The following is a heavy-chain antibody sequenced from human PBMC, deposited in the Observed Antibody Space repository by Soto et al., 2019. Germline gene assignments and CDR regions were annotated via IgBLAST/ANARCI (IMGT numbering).Heavy chain of an antibody. CDR3: ARNVRYYIDY. CDR2: IYHSGIT. V-gene: IGHV4-4*02. CDR1: GGSISSGNW. J-gene: IGHJ4*02. Sequence: QVLLQESGPGLVKPSGTLSLTCAVSGGSISSGNWWSWVRHSPGKELEWIGEIYHSGITNYNPSLKRRVTISVDNSENQLSLSLNSVTAADTAVYYCARNVRYYIDYWGQGTLVTVSS.